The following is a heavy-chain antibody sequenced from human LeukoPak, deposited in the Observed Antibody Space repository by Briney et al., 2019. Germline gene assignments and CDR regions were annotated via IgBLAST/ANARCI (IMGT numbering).Heavy chain of an antibody. Sequence: GXSLQISCKGSGYSFTSYWIGWVRQLPGKGLEWMGIIYPGDSDTRYSPSFQGQVTISADKSISTAYLQWSSLKASDTAMYYSASRVDKAYCGGDCYRTDAFDISGQGTMVTVSS. D-gene: IGHD2-21*01. CDR1: GYSFTSYW. J-gene: IGHJ3*02. CDR3: ASRVDKAYCGGDCYRTDAFDI. CDR2: IYPGDSDT. V-gene: IGHV5-51*01.